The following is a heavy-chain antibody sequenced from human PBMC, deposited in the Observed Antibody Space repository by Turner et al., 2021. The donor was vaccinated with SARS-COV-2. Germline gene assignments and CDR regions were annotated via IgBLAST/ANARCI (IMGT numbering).Heavy chain of an antibody. CDR3: ARDDPLGGMDV. V-gene: IGHV3-53*02. J-gene: IGHJ6*02. Sequence: EVQLVETVGGLIQPGGSLRLSCAASGFTVSSNYMSWVRQAPGKGLEWVSLIYGGGSTYYADSVKGRFTISRDNSKNTLYLQMNSLRAEDTAVYYCARDDPLGGMDVWGQGTTVTVSS. CDR2: IYGGGST. CDR1: GFTVSSNY.